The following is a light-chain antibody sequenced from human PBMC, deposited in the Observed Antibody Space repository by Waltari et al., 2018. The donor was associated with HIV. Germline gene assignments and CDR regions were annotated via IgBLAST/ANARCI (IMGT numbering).Light chain of an antibody. CDR1: GDDVGGYDY. CDR2: DVN. CDR3: GSHSTDTTLV. J-gene: IGLJ2*01. V-gene: IGLV2-14*03. Sequence: HSALTQPAPVSGSPGQSIAISCPGTGDDVGGYDYVSWYQHHPGNAPKLILYDVNIRPAGVSDRFSGSKSGNTASLTISGLQAEDEADYYCGSHSTDTTLVFGGGTKLTV.